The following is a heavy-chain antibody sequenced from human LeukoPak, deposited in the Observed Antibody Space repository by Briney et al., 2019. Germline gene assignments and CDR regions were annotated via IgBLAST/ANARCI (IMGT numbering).Heavy chain of an antibody. Sequence: GGSLRLSCAASEFTFSSFSMHWVRQAPGKGLEWVTVISSDGSNKKYADSVKGRFTISRDNSKNTLYLQMNSLTTEDTAVYYCARAGSAWRPATAHWFDPWGQGTLVTVSS. CDR3: ARAGSAWRPATAHWFDP. V-gene: IGHV3-30-3*01. J-gene: IGHJ5*02. CDR2: ISSDGSNK. CDR1: EFTFSSFS. D-gene: IGHD2-2*01.